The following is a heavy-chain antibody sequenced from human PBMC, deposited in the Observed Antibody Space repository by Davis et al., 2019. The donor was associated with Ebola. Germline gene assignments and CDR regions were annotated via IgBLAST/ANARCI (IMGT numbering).Heavy chain of an antibody. Sequence: GESLKISCKDSGNSFTSHWIGWVRQMPGKGLEWMGIIYTGDSDTRYSPSFRGQVTISADKSIKAAFLHWSSLKASDTAMYYCASLRRTITGMDDAFDIWGQGTMVTVSS. J-gene: IGHJ3*02. CDR3: ASLRRTITGMDDAFDI. CDR2: IYTGDSDT. D-gene: IGHD2-8*02. CDR1: GNSFTSHW. V-gene: IGHV5-51*01.